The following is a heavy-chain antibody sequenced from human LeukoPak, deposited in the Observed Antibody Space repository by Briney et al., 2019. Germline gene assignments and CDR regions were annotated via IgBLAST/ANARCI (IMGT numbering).Heavy chain of an antibody. J-gene: IGHJ4*02. CDR1: GGSFSGYY. CDR3: ARGPAGSTDY. V-gene: IGHV4-34*01. Sequence: SETLSLTCAVYGGSFSGYYWSWIRQPPGKGLEWIGEINHSGSTNYNPSLKSRVTISVDTPKNQFSLKLSSVTAADTAVYYCARGPAGSTDYWGQGTLVTVSS. CDR2: INHSGST. D-gene: IGHD6-19*01.